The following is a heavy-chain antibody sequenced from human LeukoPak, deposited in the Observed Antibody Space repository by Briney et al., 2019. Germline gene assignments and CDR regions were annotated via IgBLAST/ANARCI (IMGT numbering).Heavy chain of an antibody. CDR1: GYTFTSYG. J-gene: IGHJ6*03. V-gene: IGHV1-2*02. D-gene: IGHD3-3*01. Sequence: ASVKVSCKASGYTFTSYGISWVRQAPGQGLEGRGWINPNSGGTNYAQKFQGRVTMTRDTSISTAYMELSRLRSDDTAVYYCARAPPDFWSGSLYYYYMDVWGKGTTVTVSS. CDR3: ARAPPDFWSGSLYYYYMDV. CDR2: INPNSGGT.